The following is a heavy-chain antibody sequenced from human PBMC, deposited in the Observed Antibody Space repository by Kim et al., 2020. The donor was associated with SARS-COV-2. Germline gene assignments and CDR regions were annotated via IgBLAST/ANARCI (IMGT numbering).Heavy chain of an antibody. CDR2: INWAGDST. CDR1: GFTFDDYT. J-gene: IGHJ5*02. Sequence: GGSLRLSCAASGFTFDDYTMHWVRQAPGKGLEWVSLINWAGDSTYYADSLKGRFTISRDNNKNSLYLQMNSLRTDDTALYYCAMGLHYDSSGYYLSAWGQGTLVTVSS. D-gene: IGHD3-22*01. CDR3: AMGLHYDSSGYYLSA. V-gene: IGHV3-43*01.